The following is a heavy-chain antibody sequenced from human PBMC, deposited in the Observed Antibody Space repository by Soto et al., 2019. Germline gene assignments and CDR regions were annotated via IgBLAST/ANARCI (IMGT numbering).Heavy chain of an antibody. CDR3: ARDNDRPQLGGNYYYILDV. D-gene: IGHD1-1*01. J-gene: IGHJ6*02. CDR1: GGTFCNSA. V-gene: IGHV1-69*12. CDR2: IMPIFRTP. Sequence: QVQLEQSGAEVKKPGSSVKLSCKASGGTFCNSAISWVRQAPGQGLEWMGGIMPIFRTPDYAQKFQGRVTITADESTNTAYVELSGLRSDDTAVYYCARDNDRPQLGGNYYYILDVWGHGTTVTVSS.